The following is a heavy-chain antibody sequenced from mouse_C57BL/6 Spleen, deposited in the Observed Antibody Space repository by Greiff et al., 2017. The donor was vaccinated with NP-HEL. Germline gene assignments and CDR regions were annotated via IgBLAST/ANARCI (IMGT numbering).Heavy chain of an antibody. V-gene: IGHV5-4*01. CDR3: AREEAMDY. CDR1: GFTFSSYA. J-gene: IGHJ4*01. CDR2: ISDGGSYT. Sequence: EVKLMESGGGLVKPGGSLKLSCAASGFTFSSYAMSWVRQTPEKRLEWVATISDGGSYTYYPDNVKGRFTISRDNAKNNLYLQMSHLKSEDTAMYYCAREEAMDYWGQGTSVTVSS.